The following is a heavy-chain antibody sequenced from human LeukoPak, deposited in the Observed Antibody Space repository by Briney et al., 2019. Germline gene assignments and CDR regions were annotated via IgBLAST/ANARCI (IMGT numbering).Heavy chain of an antibody. V-gene: IGHV3-23*01. CDR3: AKVLSGSQDY. J-gene: IGHJ4*02. CDR1: GFTFSSYA. D-gene: IGHD1-20*01. CDR2: IGGGGEST. Sequence: GGSLRLSCAASGFTFSSYAMSWVRQAPGKGLEWVSTIGGGGESTYYADSVKGRFTISRDNSKNTGYLQMDSLRAEDAAVYYCAKVLSGSQDYWGQGTLVTVFS.